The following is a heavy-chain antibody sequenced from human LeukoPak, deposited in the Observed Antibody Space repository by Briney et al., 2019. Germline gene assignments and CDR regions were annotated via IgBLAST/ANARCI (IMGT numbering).Heavy chain of an antibody. V-gene: IGHV4-4*07. J-gene: IGHJ5*01. CDR1: GGSISRYY. D-gene: IGHD2-21*01. CDR2: IYSSGST. CDR3: ARDQWWGLQRIWFDS. Sequence: SETLSLTCTVSGGSISRYYWSWIRQPAGKGLEWIGRIYSSGSTNCNPSLKRLVTISIDTSKNQFSLKLNSVTAEDTAIYYCARDQWWGLQRIWFDSWGEGNLVTVSS.